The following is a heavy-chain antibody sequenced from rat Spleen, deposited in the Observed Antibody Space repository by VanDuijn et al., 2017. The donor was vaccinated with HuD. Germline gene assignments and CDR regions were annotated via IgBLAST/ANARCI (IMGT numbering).Heavy chain of an antibody. Sequence: EVQLVESGGGLVQPGRSLKLSCTASGFTFSDFFMAWVRQAPAKGLEWVATISYADTSGHSGTYYRDSVKGRFTISRDNAKNTQYLQMDSLRSEDTATYYCARHYYYDGTYYFDYWGQGVMVTVSS. J-gene: IGHJ2*01. V-gene: IGHV5-29*01. CDR2: ISYADTSGHSGT. D-gene: IGHD1-12*02. CDR1: GFTFSDFF. CDR3: ARHYYYDGTYYFDY.